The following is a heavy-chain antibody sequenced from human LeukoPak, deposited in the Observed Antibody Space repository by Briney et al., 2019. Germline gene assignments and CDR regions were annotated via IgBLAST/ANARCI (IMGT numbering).Heavy chain of an antibody. J-gene: IGHJ4*02. Sequence: SETLSITCTVPGGSVSSGDYYWSWIRQHPGKGLEWIAYIYYSGSTYYNPSLKSRVTISVDTSKNQFSLKLSSVTAADTAVYYCALRRDGYNSIDYWGQGTLVTVSS. CDR2: IYYSGST. D-gene: IGHD5-24*01. CDR3: ALRRDGYNSIDY. V-gene: IGHV4-31*03. CDR1: GGSVSSGDYY.